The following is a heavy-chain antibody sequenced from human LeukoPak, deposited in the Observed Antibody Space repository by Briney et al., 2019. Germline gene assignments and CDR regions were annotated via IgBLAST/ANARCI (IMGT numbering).Heavy chain of an antibody. J-gene: IGHJ3*02. CDR1: GYTFTSYA. D-gene: IGHD2-15*01. Sequence: ASVKVSCKASGYTFTSYAMHWVRQAPGQRLEWMGWINAGNGNTKYSQEFQGRVTITRDTSASTAYMELSSLRSEDTAVYYCARVPDTPEYCSGGSCYGAFDIWGQGTMVTVSS. CDR3: ARVPDTPEYCSGGSCYGAFDI. V-gene: IGHV1-3*01. CDR2: INAGNGNT.